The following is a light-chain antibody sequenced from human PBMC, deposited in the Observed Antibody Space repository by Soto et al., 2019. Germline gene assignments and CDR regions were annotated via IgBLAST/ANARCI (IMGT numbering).Light chain of an antibody. CDR2: DAS. CDR1: QSVNTW. CDR3: QQYNSYSPWT. J-gene: IGKJ1*01. Sequence: DIQMTQSPSTLSASVGDGVTITCRASQSVNTWLAWFQQKPGKVPKLLIFDASTLQTGVPSRFGGGGSGTEFTLTISGLQPDDFATYHCQQYNSYSPWTFGPGTKVDIK. V-gene: IGKV1-5*01.